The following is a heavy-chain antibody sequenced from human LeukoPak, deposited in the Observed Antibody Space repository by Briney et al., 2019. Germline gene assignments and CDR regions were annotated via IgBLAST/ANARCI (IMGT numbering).Heavy chain of an antibody. J-gene: IGHJ4*02. D-gene: IGHD2-15*01. CDR2: IYHSETP. Sequence: SGTLSLTCAVSGGSISSNNWWSWVRQPPGKGLEWIGEIYHSETPNYNPSLTSRVTISVDTSKNQFSLKLSSVSAADTAVYYCARHGGNYLDNWGQGTLVTVSP. V-gene: IGHV4-4*02. CDR1: GGSISSNNW. CDR3: ARHGGNYLDN.